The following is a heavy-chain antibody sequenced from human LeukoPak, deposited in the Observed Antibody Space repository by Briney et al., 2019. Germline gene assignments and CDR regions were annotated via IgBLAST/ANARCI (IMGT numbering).Heavy chain of an antibody. V-gene: IGHV4-59*01. J-gene: IGHJ5*02. CDR2: IYYSGST. CDR1: GGSISSYQ. D-gene: IGHD1-14*01. Sequence: SETLSLTCTVSGGSISSYQWSWIRQPPGKGLEWIGYIYYSGSTNYNPSLKSRVTISVDTSKNQFSLKLSSVTAADTAVYYCARGGSTMADNWFDPWGQGTLVTVSS. CDR3: ARGGSTMADNWFDP.